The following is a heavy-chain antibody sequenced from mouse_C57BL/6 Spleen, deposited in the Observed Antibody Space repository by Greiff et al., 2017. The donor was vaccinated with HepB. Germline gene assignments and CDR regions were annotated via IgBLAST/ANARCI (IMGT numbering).Heavy chain of an antibody. V-gene: IGHV1-7*01. CDR1: GYTFTSYW. Sequence: VQGVESGAELAKPGASVKLSCKASGYTFTSYWMHWVKQRPGQGLEWIGYINPSSGYTKYNQKFKDKATLTADKSSSTAYMQLSSLTYEDSAVYYCARGDITTVVGAMDYWGQGTSVTVSS. CDR2: INPSSGYT. CDR3: ARGDITTVVGAMDY. J-gene: IGHJ4*01. D-gene: IGHD1-1*01.